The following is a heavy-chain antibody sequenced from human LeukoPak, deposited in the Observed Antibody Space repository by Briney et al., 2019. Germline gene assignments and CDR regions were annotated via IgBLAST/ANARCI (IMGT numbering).Heavy chain of an antibody. CDR3: AKTHYDLLDV. CDR1: GFSFSTSP. V-gene: IGHV3-23*01. CDR2: MNNGPGAT. J-gene: IGHJ6*02. D-gene: IGHD5-12*01. Sequence: GGSLRLSCAASGFSFSTSPMSWVRPPPGRGLEWVSAMNNGPGATFYRDSVRGRFTISRDDSKSTLYLQMNSLRAEDTGTYYCAKTHYDLLDVWGQGTTVTVSS.